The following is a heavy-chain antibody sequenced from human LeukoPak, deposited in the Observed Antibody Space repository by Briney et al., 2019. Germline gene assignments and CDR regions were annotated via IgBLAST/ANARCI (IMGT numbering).Heavy chain of an antibody. V-gene: IGHV3-74*01. CDR1: GFPFSNYW. Sequence: PGGSLRLSCAASGFPFSNYWMHWVRQAPGKGLVWVSRVNSDGSTTNYADSVKGRFTISRDNAENTPYMRMNSLRPEDTAVYYCARGYYSSSRFDSWGQGTLVTVTS. CDR3: ARGYYSSSRFDS. CDR2: VNSDGSTT. J-gene: IGHJ4*02. D-gene: IGHD6-13*01.